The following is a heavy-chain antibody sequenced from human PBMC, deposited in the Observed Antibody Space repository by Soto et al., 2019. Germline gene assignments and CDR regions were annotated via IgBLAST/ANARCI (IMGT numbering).Heavy chain of an antibody. CDR3: ARELPRIAVAGTVDP. Sequence: SETLSLTCAVYGGSFRGYYWSWIRQPPGKGLEWIGEINHSGSTNYNPSLKSRVTISVDTSKNQFSLKLSSVTAADTAVYYCARELPRIAVAGTVDPWGQGTLVTVSS. V-gene: IGHV4-34*01. D-gene: IGHD6-19*01. CDR1: GGSFRGYY. J-gene: IGHJ5*02. CDR2: INHSGST.